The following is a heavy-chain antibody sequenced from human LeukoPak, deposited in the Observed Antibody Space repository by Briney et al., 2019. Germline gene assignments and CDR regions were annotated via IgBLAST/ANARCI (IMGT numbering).Heavy chain of an antibody. V-gene: IGHV4-39*07. D-gene: IGHD3-9*01. CDR2: IYYSGST. CDR1: GGSISSSSYY. Sequence: SETLSLTCTVSGGSISSSSYYWGWIRQPPGKGLEGIGSIYYSGSTYYNPSLKSRVTISVDTSQNQFSLKLRSVTAADTAVYYCARGPPYSDYDILTGYSHYFDYWGQGTLVTVSS. CDR3: ARGPPYSDYDILTGYSHYFDY. J-gene: IGHJ4*02.